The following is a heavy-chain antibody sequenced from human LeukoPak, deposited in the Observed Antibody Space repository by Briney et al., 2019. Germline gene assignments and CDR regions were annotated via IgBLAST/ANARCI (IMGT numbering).Heavy chain of an antibody. CDR2: IIPIFGTA. D-gene: IGHD4-17*01. CDR1: GGTFSSYA. V-gene: IGHV1-69*05. J-gene: IGHJ4*02. Sequence: SVKVSCEASGGTFSSYAISWVRQAPGQGLEWMGRIIPIFGTANYAQKFQGRVTITTDESTSTAYMELSSLRSEDTAVYYCARETDYGDYVPFDYWGQGTLVTVSS. CDR3: ARETDYGDYVPFDY.